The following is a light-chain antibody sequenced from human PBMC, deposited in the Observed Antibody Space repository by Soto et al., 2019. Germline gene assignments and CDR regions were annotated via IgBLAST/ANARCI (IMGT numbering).Light chain of an antibody. V-gene: IGLV4-69*01. CDR1: SGQSSYA. CDR3: QNWGTGIHVV. J-gene: IGLJ2*01. Sequence: QLVLTQSPSASASLGAAVKLTCTLSSGQSSYAIAWHQQQPEKGPRYLMKLDSDGSHTKGDAIPDRFSGSSSGAERYLTISSLQSEDEADDYCQNWGTGIHVVFGGGTKLTVL. CDR2: LDSDGSH.